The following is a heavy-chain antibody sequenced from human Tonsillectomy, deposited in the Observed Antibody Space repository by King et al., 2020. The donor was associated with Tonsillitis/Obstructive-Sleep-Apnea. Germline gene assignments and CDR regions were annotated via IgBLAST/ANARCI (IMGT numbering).Heavy chain of an antibody. J-gene: IGHJ4*02. CDR3: AREAYYDILTGFDN. D-gene: IGHD3-9*01. Sequence: QLQESGPGLVKPSETLSLTCTVSGGSISSYYWSWIRQPPGKGLEWIGYIYYSGSTNYNPSLKSRVTISVDTSKNQFSLKLSSVTAAETAVYYCAREAYYDILTGFDNWGQGTLVTVSS. CDR2: IYYSGST. V-gene: IGHV4-59*01. CDR1: GGSISSYY.